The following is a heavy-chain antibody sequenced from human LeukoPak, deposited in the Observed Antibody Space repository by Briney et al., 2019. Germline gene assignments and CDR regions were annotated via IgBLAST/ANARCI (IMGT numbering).Heavy chain of an antibody. CDR1: GFTFDDYA. CDR3: ARDTYFYNSSAFYHYYYGMDV. J-gene: IGHJ6*02. Sequence: GGSLRLSCAASGFTFDDYAMHWVRHAPGKGLEWVSGISWNSGSIGYADSVKGRFTISRDNAKNSLYLQMNSLRAEDTAVYYCARDTYFYNSSAFYHYYYGMDVWGQGTTVTVSS. CDR2: ISWNSGSI. D-gene: IGHD3-22*01. V-gene: IGHV3-9*01.